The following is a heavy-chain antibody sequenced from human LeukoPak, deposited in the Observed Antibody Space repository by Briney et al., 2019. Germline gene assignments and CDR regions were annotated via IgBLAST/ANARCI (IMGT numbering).Heavy chain of an antibody. V-gene: IGHV3-23*01. CDR2: ISGSGGST. CDR3: GKGMYHDFWSGNANFQH. CDR1: GFTFSSYA. D-gene: IGHD3-3*01. Sequence: GGSLRLSCAASGFTFSSYAMSWVRQAPGKGLEWVSAISGSGGSTYYADSVKGRFTISRDNSKNTLYLQMNSLRAEDTAVYYCGKGMYHDFWSGNANFQHWGQGTLVTVSS. J-gene: IGHJ1*01.